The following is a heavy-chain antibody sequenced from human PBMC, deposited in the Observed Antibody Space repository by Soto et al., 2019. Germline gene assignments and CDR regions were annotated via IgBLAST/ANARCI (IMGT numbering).Heavy chain of an antibody. V-gene: IGHV4-30-4*01. J-gene: IGHJ6*02. CDR2: IYYSGST. CDR3: ARDGSAGTDDYGMDV. CDR1: GGSISSGDYY. Sequence: PSETLSLTCTVSGGSISSGDYYWSWIRQPPGKGLEWIGYIYYSGSTYYNPSLKSRVTISVDTSKNQFSLKLSSVTAADTAVYCCARDGSAGTDDYGMDVWGQGTTVTVSS. D-gene: IGHD1-1*01.